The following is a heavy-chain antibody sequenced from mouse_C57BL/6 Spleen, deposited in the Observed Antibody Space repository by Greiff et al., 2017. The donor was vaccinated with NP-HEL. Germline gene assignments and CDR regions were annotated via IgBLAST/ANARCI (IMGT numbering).Heavy chain of an antibody. J-gene: IGHJ2*01. CDR3: ARHSDGSREGFDY. V-gene: IGHV5-17*01. CDR2: ISSGSSTI. D-gene: IGHD1-1*01. CDR1: GFTFSDYG. Sequence: DVQLVESGGGLVKPGGSLKLSCAASGFTFSDYGMHWVRQAPEKGLEWVAYISSGSSTIYYADKVKGRFTISRDNAKNTLFLQMNSLRSEDTAIYYCARHSDGSREGFDYWGQGTTLTVSS.